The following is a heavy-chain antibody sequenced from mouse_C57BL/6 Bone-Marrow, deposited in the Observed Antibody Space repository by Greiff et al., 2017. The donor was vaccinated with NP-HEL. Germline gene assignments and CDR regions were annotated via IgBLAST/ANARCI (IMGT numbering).Heavy chain of an antibody. J-gene: IGHJ3*01. D-gene: IGHD1-1*01. Sequence: VQLQQPGAELVKPGASVKMSCKASGYTFTSYWITWVKQRPGQGLEWIGDIYPGSGSTNYNEKFKSKATLTVDTSSSTAYMQLSSLTSEDSAVYYCARGYYCGSGPWFAYWGQGTLVTVSA. V-gene: IGHV1-55*01. CDR1: GYTFTSYW. CDR2: IYPGSGST. CDR3: ARGYYCGSGPWFAY.